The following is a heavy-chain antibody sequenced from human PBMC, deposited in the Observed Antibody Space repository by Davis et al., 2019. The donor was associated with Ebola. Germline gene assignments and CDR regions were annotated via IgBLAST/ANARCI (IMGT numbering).Heavy chain of an antibody. CDR1: GFTFSSYG. J-gene: IGHJ6*02. D-gene: IGHD6-13*01. CDR3: AKDRGISSSHYYYGMDV. Sequence: GESLKISCAASGFTFSSYGMHWFRQAPGKGLEWVAVISYGGSNQYYADSVKGRFTISRDNSKNTLYLQMNSLRAEDTAVYYCAKDRGISSSHYYYGMDVWGQGTTVTVSS. CDR2: ISYGGSNQ. V-gene: IGHV3-30*18.